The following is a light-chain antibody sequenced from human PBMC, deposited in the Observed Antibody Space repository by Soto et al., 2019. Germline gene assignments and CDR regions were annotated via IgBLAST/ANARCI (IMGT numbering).Light chain of an antibody. V-gene: IGLV1-44*01. Sequence: QSVLTQSPSASGTPGQRVTISCSGSSSNIGSNPVHWYQQLPGSAPKLLIHNNHQRPAGVPDRFSASKSGTSASRAIGGLQSEDEADYYCASWDDSLSGVLFGGGTKLTVL. CDR2: NNH. CDR1: SSNIGSNP. CDR3: ASWDDSLSGVL. J-gene: IGLJ2*01.